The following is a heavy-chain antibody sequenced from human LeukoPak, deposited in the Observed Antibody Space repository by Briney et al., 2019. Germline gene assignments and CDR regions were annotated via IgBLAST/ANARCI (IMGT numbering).Heavy chain of an antibody. CDR1: GFTFSGYD. CDR2: IGIPGDT. D-gene: IGHD6-25*01. V-gene: IGHV3-13*01. J-gene: IGHJ3*02. CDR3: ARAHVAAGLAFDI. Sequence: PGGSLRLSCAASGFTFSGYDFHWLRQAAGKGLEWVSGIGIPGDTYYPASVKGRFTISRENAKNSLYLQMNSLRAGDTAVYFCARAHVAAGLAFDIWGRGTLVTVSS.